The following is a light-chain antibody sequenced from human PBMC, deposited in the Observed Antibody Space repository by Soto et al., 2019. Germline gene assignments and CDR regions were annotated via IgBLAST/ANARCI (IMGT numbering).Light chain of an antibody. J-gene: IGLJ3*02. CDR3: QSYDSSLSGWGV. CDR1: SSNIGAGYD. CDR2: GNS. V-gene: IGLV1-40*01. Sequence: QSVLTQPPSVSGAPGQRVTISCTGSSSNIGAGYDVHWYQQLPGTAPKLLIYGNSNRPSGVPDRFSGSKSGTLASLAITGLQAEDEADYYCQSYDSSLSGWGVFGGGTKLTVL.